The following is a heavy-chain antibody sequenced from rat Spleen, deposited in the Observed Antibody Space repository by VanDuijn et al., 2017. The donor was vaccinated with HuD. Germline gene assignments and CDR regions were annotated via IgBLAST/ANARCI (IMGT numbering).Heavy chain of an antibody. CDR3: ATLGLGYYFDY. CDR1: GYSITSNY. CDR2: ISYSGST. Sequence: EVQLQESGPGLVKPSQSLSLTCSVTGYSITSNYWDWIRKFPGNKMEWIGHISYSGSTNYNPSLKSRISITRDTSKNQFFLQLNSVTSEDTATYYCATLGLGYYFDYWGQGVMVTVSS. J-gene: IGHJ2*01. D-gene: IGHD4-6*01. V-gene: IGHV3-1*01.